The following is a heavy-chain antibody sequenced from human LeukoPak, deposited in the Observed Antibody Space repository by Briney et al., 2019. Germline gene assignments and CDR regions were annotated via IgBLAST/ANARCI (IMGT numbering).Heavy chain of an antibody. D-gene: IGHD6-19*01. Sequence: GGSLRLSCAASGFTFSSYGMHWVRQAPGKGLEWVAVILYDGSNKYYADSVKGRFTISRDNSKNTLSLQMKSMRAEDTAVYYCAKLAVAGNNAFDIGGQGTMVTVSS. CDR3: AKLAVAGNNAFDI. V-gene: IGHV3-30*18. J-gene: IGHJ3*02. CDR1: GFTFSSYG. CDR2: ILYDGSNK.